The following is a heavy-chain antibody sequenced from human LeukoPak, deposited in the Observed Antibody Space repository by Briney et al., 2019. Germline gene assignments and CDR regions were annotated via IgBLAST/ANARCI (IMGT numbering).Heavy chain of an antibody. V-gene: IGHV1-69*04. D-gene: IGHD2-21*02. CDR1: GGTFSSYA. J-gene: IGHJ4*02. CDR3: TRTYCGGDCRSGLDY. CDR2: IIPILCIA. Sequence: SVKVSCKASGGTFSSYAIRWVRQAPGQGVEWMGRIIPILCIAKYAQKFQGRVTMTADKSTSTAYMELSSLRSEDTAVYYCTRTYCGGDCRSGLDYWGQRTLVTVSS.